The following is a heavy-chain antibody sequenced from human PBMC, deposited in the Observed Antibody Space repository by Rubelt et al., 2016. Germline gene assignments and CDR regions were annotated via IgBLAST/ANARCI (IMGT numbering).Heavy chain of an antibody. D-gene: IGHD3-10*01. V-gene: IGHV3-21*06. CDR3: ARVMYHGSGRDV. J-gene: IGHJ6*02. CDR1: GFTFSSYS. CDR2: ISSSSGLI. Sequence: EVRLVESGGGLVKPGGSLRLACEASGFTFSSYSMNWFRQAPGKGLEWVSSISSSSGLISYADSLKGRVTISRDNAKNSLYLQMNSLTAEDTAVYHCARVMYHGSGRDVWGQGTAVIVSS.